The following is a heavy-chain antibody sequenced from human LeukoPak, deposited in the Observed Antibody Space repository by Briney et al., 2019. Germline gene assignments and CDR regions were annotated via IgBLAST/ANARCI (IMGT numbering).Heavy chain of an antibody. D-gene: IGHD3-22*01. CDR2: ISGSGSST. CDR1: GFTFDDYA. V-gene: IGHV3-20*04. Sequence: PGGSLRLSCAASGFTFDDYAMHWVRQAPGKGLEWVSGISGSGSSTYYAASVKGRFTISRDNAKNSLYPQMNSLRAEDTALYYCARDWYYDSSDWGGYWGQGTLVTVSS. CDR3: ARDWYYDSSDWGGY. J-gene: IGHJ4*02.